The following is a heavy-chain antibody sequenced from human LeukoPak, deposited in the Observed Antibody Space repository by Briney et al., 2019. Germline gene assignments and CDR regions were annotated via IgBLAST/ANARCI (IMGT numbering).Heavy chain of an antibody. CDR2: INPSGGST. CDR3: ARWSQSATIFDY. D-gene: IGHD5-12*01. Sequence: ASVKVSCKASGYTFTSYYMHWVRQAPGQGLEWMGIINPSGGSTSYAQKFQGRVTMTRDMSTSTVYMELSSLRSEDTAVYYCARWSQSATIFDYWGQGTLVTVSS. J-gene: IGHJ4*02. CDR1: GYTFTSYY. V-gene: IGHV1-46*01.